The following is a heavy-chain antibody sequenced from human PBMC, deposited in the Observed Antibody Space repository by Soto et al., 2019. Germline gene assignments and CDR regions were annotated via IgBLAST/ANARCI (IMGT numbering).Heavy chain of an antibody. Sequence: GALRLSCAASGFTVSSSAMSWVRQAPGKGLEWVAVIWYDGSNKYYADSVKGRFTISRDNSKNTLYLQMNSLRAEDTAVYYCAREAGATSYDYWGQGTLVTVSS. V-gene: IGHV3-33*08. CDR2: IWYDGSNK. J-gene: IGHJ4*02. CDR1: GFTVSSSA. CDR3: AREAGATSYDY. D-gene: IGHD1-26*01.